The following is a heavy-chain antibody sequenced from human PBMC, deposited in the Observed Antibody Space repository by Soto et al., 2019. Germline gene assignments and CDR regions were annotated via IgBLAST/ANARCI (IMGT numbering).Heavy chain of an antibody. CDR1: GGSISSSSYY. Sequence: SETLSLTCAVSGGSISSSSYYWGWLRQPPGKGLEWIGSIYYSGSTYYNPSLKSRVTISVDTSKNQFSLKLSSVTAADTAVYYCARHAYIWGSYPYNWFDPWGQGTLVTVSS. V-gene: IGHV4-39*01. CDR3: ARHAYIWGSYPYNWFDP. D-gene: IGHD3-16*02. J-gene: IGHJ5*02. CDR2: IYYSGST.